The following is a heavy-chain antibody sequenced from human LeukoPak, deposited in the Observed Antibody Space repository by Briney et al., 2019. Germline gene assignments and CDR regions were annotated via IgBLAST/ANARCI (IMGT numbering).Heavy chain of an antibody. CDR3: ARDPDNYYGSGGGGYYFDY. CDR2: INHSGST. D-gene: IGHD3-10*01. J-gene: IGHJ4*02. V-gene: IGHV4-34*01. Sequence: SETLSLTCAVYGGSFSGNYWSWIRQPPGKGLEWIGEINHSGSTNYNPSLKSRVTISVDTSKNQFSLRLSSVTAADTAVYFCARDPDNYYGSGGGGYYFDYWGQGALVTVSS. CDR1: GGSFSGNY.